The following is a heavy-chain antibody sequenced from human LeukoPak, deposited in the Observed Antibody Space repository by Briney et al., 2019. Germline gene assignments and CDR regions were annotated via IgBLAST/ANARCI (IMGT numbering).Heavy chain of an antibody. D-gene: IGHD5-24*01. CDR2: ISGSGSDT. CDR1: GFTFSSYA. Sequence: PGGSLRLSCAASGFTFSSYAMSWVRQAPGEGLQWVSTISGSGSDTHYADSVNGRFTISRDNSKNTLYLQMNSLRAEDTAVYYCAKDLERWLQLGYFQHWGQGTLVTVSS. J-gene: IGHJ1*01. CDR3: AKDLERWLQLGYFQH. V-gene: IGHV3-23*01.